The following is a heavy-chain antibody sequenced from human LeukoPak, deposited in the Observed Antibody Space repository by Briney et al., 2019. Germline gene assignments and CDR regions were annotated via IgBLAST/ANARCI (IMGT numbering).Heavy chain of an antibody. V-gene: IGHV3-53*05. Sequence: GGSLRLSCAASGFTVSSNYMSWVRQAPGKGLEWVSVIYSGGSTYYADSVKGRFTISRDNSKNTLYLQMNSLRAEDTAVYYCLSEDIVVVPAAKGGDWGQGTLVTVSS. J-gene: IGHJ4*02. CDR3: LSEDIVVVPAAKGGD. D-gene: IGHD2-2*01. CDR1: GFTVSSNY. CDR2: IYSGGST.